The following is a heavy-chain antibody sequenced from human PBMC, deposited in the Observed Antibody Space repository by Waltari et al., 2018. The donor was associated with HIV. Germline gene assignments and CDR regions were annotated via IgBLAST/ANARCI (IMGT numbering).Heavy chain of an antibody. CDR2: ISGSGTST. CDR3: ASKSTGWYAD. D-gene: IGHD6-19*01. CDR1: GLTFSDYY. V-gene: IGHV3-11*01. Sequence: QVQLVESGGGLVKPGGSLILSCAASGLTFSDYYMSWIRQAPGKGVEVVSYISGSGTSTYYIESVKGRFTISRDNARDSVYLQMSNLRPEDTAVYYCASKSTGWYADWGQGTLVTVSS. J-gene: IGHJ4*02.